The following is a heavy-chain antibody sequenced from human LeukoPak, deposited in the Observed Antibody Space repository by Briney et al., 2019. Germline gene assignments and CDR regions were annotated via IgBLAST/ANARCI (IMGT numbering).Heavy chain of an antibody. V-gene: IGHV1-8*01. CDR3: ARGITQGFDH. CDR2: MNPNWGYT. CDR1: GYTVTSLD. Sequence: ASVKVSCKASGYTVTSLDISWVRQAPGQGLEWMGWMNPNWGYTGYAQKFQARVTMTRDTSIDTAYMELSSLRSDETDVYYCARGITQGFDHWGQGTLVTVSS. D-gene: IGHD1-20*01. J-gene: IGHJ4*02.